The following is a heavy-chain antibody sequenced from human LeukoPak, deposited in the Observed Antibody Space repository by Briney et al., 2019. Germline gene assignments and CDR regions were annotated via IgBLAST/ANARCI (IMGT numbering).Heavy chain of an antibody. CDR2: TYYRSKWYN. CDR1: GDTVSGNSAA. D-gene: IGHD5-24*01. V-gene: IGHV6-1*01. Sequence: SQTLSLTCAISGDTVSGNSAAYNWIRQSPSRGLEWLGRTYYRSKWYNDYAVSVKSRIIINPDTSKNQLSLQLKSVTPEDTAVYYCARGGQGDGYSADEAFDFWGQGTMVTVSS. CDR3: ARGGQGDGYSADEAFDF. J-gene: IGHJ3*01.